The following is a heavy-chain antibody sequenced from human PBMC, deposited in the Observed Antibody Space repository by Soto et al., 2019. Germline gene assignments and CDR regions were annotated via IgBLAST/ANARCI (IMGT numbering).Heavy chain of an antibody. J-gene: IGHJ4*02. CDR2: FYYSGST. Sequence: QVQLQESGPGLVKPSQTLSLTCTVSGGSISSGYYYWIWIRPPPGKGRVWNGYFYYSGSTYYNPSQRRRVTLAVDSTKHQFSLKLSSVTAAATEVYYAASLRITIFVMVDWGQGTMVTVSS. CDR3: ASLRITIFVMVD. CDR1: GGSISSGYYY. V-gene: IGHV4-30-4*01. D-gene: IGHD3-10*02.